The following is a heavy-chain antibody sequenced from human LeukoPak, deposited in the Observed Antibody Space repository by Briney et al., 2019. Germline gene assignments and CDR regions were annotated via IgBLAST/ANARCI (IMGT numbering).Heavy chain of an antibody. V-gene: IGHV1-2*06. D-gene: IGHD3-10*01. CDR1: GYTFTGYY. J-gene: IGHJ6*02. CDR3: AREYCVDGSGSYCWRIDYYYYGMDV. CDR2: INPNSGGT. Sequence: GASVKVSCKASGYTFTGYYMHWVRQAPGQGLEWMGRINPNSGGTNYAQKFQGRVTMTRDTSTSTVYMELSSLRSEDTAVYYCAREYCVDGSGSYCWRIDYYYYGMDVWGQGTTVTVSS.